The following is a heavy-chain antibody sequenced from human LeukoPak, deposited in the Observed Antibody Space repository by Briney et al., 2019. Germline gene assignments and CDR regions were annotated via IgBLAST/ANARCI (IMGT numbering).Heavy chain of an antibody. Sequence: PGGSLRLSCAASGFTFSSYAMSWVRQAPGKGLEWVSAISGSGDSTYYADSVKGRFTISRDNSKNTLYLQMNSLRAEDTAVYYCAKGGNDGYNYPFGYWGQGTLVTVSS. CDR3: AKGGNDGYNYPFGY. D-gene: IGHD5-24*01. J-gene: IGHJ4*02. CDR2: ISGSGDST. CDR1: GFTFSSYA. V-gene: IGHV3-23*01.